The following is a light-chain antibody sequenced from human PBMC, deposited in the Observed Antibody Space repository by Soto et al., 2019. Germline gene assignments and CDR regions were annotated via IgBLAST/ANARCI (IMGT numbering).Light chain of an antibody. V-gene: IGKV3-15*01. CDR1: QSVSSN. Sequence: EIGMTQSPATLSLSPGERATLSCRASQSVSSNLAWYQQKPGQAPRLLIYGASTRATGIPARFSGSGSGTEFTLTISGLQSEDFAGYYCQQYNNWPPLTVGGGNKVEIQ. CDR3: QQYNNWPPLT. CDR2: GAS. J-gene: IGKJ4*01.